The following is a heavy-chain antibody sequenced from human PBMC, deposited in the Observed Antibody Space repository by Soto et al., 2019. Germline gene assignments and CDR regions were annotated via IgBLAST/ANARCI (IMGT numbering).Heavy chain of an antibody. CDR1: GGSFSGYY. Sequence: SETLSLTCAVYGGSFSGYYWSWIRQPPGKGLEWIGEINHSGSTNYNPSLKSRVTISVDTSKNQFSLKLSSVTAADTAVYYCTRGRHSTDLKYYYYGMDVWGQGTTVTVSS. D-gene: IGHD6-13*01. V-gene: IGHV4-34*01. CDR3: TRGRHSTDLKYYYYGMDV. J-gene: IGHJ6*02. CDR2: INHSGST.